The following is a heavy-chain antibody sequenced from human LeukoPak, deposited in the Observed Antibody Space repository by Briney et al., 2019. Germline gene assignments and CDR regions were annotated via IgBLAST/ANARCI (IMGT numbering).Heavy chain of an antibody. Sequence: PGGSLRLSCAASGFTFSHYAMRWVRQAPGKGLEWLSEISGGGENTYRADSVKGRFTISRDNSKNTLYLQMNSLRAEDTAVYYCARDENYDANWFDPWGQGTLVTVSS. J-gene: IGHJ5*02. CDR2: ISGGGENT. CDR1: GFTFSHYA. V-gene: IGHV3-23*01. CDR3: ARDENYDANWFDP. D-gene: IGHD3-3*01.